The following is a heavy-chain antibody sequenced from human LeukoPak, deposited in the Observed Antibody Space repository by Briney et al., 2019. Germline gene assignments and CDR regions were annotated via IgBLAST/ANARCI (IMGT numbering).Heavy chain of an antibody. V-gene: IGHV4-30-2*01. CDR3: ASNYDSSGYVAFDI. J-gene: IGHJ3*02. Sequence: LRLSCAASGFTFSDHHMDWVRQAPGKGLEWIGYIYHSGSTYYNPSLKSRVTISVDRSKNQFSLKLSSVTAADTAVYYCASNYDSSGYVAFDIWGQGTMVTVSS. D-gene: IGHD3-22*01. CDR1: GFTFSDHH. CDR2: IYHSGST.